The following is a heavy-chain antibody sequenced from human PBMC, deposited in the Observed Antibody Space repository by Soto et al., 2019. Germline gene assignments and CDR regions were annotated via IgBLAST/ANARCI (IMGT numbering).Heavy chain of an antibody. CDR3: VRDPSSGYRSFDY. J-gene: IGHJ4*02. CDR2: INLSADRT. CDR1: GYIFSNYY. D-gene: IGHD3-22*01. V-gene: IGHV1-46*03. Sequence: QVQLVQSGAEVKKPGASVKVACKASGYIFSNYYIHWVRQAPGQVLEWMGIINLSADRTSYAQKFQGRFTVTMDTSPSTVYMELGSLRSEDTDVYYCVRDPSSGYRSFDYWGQGTLVTVSS.